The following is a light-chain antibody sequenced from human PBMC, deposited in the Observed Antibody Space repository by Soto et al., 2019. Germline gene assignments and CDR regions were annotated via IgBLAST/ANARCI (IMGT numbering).Light chain of an antibody. CDR2: SAS. CDR1: QGIGKS. CDR3: QKYNFAPFT. V-gene: IGKV1-27*01. Sequence: DIQMTQSPSSLSASVGDRVTITCRASQGIGKSLAWFQQRPGKPPKLLLHSASTLYSGVPSRFSGSGSGTDFTLTISSLQPEDFAVYFCQKYNFAPFTFGPGTRVDI. J-gene: IGKJ3*01.